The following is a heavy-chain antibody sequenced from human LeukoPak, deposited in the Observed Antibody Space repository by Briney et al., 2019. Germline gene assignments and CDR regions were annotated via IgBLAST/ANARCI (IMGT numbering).Heavy chain of an antibody. CDR1: GFNFNNYN. CDR2: ISNDGSKK. J-gene: IGHJ5*02. CDR3: ANWGQFDP. Sequence: PGGSLRLSCAASGFNFNNYNMNWVRQAPGKGLEWVAVISNDGSKKYYADSVRGRFTISRDNSKNTLYLQMNSLRADDTAVYYCANWGQFDPWGQGTLVTVSS. V-gene: IGHV3-30*18. D-gene: IGHD3-16*01.